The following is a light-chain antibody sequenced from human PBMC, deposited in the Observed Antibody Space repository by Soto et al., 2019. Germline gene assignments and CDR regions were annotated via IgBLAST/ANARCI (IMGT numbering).Light chain of an antibody. CDR2: DTS. J-gene: IGKJ2*01. CDR3: QQRYNWPPT. CDR1: QTVSSF. Sequence: EIVLSQSPAILSLSPGDRATLSCRASQTVSSFLACYQQKPGKAPRLLIYDTSNRATGVPARFRASGSGTDFTLTISSLEPEDFAVYFCQQRYNWPPTFGQGTKLEIK. V-gene: IGKV3-11*01.